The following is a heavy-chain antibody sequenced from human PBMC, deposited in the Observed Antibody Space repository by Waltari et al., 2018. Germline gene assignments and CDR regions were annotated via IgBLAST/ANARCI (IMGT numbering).Heavy chain of an antibody. CDR3: AREVFGVVMNFDY. CDR2: IYHSGST. J-gene: IGHJ4*02. V-gene: IGHV4-38-2*02. D-gene: IGHD3-3*01. CDR1: GYSIRSGYY. Sequence: QVQLQESGPGLVKPSETLSLTCAVSGYSIRSGYYWGWIRQPPGKGLEWIGSIYHSGSTYYNPSLKSRVTISVDTSKNQFSLKLSSVTAADTAVYYCAREVFGVVMNFDYWGQGTLVTVSS.